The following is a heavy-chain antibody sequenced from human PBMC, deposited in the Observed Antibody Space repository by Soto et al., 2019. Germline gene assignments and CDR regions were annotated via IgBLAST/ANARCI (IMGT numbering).Heavy chain of an antibody. J-gene: IGHJ6*02. CDR2: IDPRDSWI. D-gene: IGHD3-9*01. V-gene: IGHV5-10-1*01. CDR3: AKQGRLTLFYYGMDV. CDR1: GYDFSNSY. Sequence: PGESLKISCQGSGYDFSNSYINWVRQMPGKGLEWVGRIDPRDSWINYSPSVQGHVTISADKSINTAYLQWSSLEASDTAIYYCAKQGRLTLFYYGMDVWGQGTTVTVSS.